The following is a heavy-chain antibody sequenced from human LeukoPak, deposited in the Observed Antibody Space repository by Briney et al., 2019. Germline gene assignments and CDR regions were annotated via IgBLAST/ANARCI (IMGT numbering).Heavy chain of an antibody. D-gene: IGHD3-22*01. CDR1: GYTFTSYG. J-gene: IGHJ6*02. Sequence: EASMKVSCKASGYTFTSYGISWVRQAPGQGLEWMGWISAYNGNTNYAQKFQGRVTITADKSTSTAYMELSSLRSEDTAVYYCARFQVGSSGYFGYYYYGMDVWGQGTTVTVSS. CDR2: ISAYNGNT. V-gene: IGHV1-18*01. CDR3: ARFQVGSSGYFGYYYYGMDV.